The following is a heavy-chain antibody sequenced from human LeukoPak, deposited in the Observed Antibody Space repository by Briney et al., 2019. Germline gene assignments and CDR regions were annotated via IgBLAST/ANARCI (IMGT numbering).Heavy chain of an antibody. CDR2: IYYSGST. J-gene: IGHJ4*02. Sequence: SETLSLTCTVSGGSISSYYWNWIRQPPGKGLEWIGYIYYSGSTNYNPSLKSRVTISVDTSKNQFSLRLSSVTAADTAVYYCARRVYGDYPFDYWGQGTLVTVSS. D-gene: IGHD4-17*01. CDR3: ARRVYGDYPFDY. V-gene: IGHV4-59*01. CDR1: GGSISSYY.